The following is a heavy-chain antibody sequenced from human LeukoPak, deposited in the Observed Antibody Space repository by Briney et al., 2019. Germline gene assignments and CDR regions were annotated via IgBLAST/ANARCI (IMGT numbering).Heavy chain of an antibody. CDR2: IIPMLGTP. Sequence: SVKVSCKASGGSFNSYIISWVRQAPGQGLEWMGRIIPMLGTPNYAQKFQGRITIIADKSTNTASMELSSLRFEDTAVYYCAAESERWLVRSWGQGTLVTVSS. D-gene: IGHD6-19*01. CDR3: AAESERWLVRS. J-gene: IGHJ4*02. V-gene: IGHV1-69*08. CDR1: GGSFNSYI.